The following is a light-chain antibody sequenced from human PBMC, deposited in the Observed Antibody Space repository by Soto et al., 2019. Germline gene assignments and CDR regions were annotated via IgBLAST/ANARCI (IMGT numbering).Light chain of an antibody. V-gene: IGLV2-23*02. Sequence: QSALTQPASVSGSPGQSIAISCTGNSSGIGTFNLVSWYQQHPGKAPKLIIYEVNKRPSGISSRFSGSKSGNTASLTISGLRAEDEADYYCQSYDMSLNNHVFGTGTKLTVL. CDR1: SSGIGTFNL. J-gene: IGLJ1*01. CDR3: QSYDMSLNNHV. CDR2: EVN.